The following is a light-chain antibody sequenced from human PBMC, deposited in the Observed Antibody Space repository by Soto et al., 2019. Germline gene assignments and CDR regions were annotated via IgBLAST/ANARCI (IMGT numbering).Light chain of an antibody. CDR3: QQRINSWT. Sequence: EIVLTQSPGTLSLSPGERATLSCRASQSVSTYLAWYQQRPGQAPRLLIYDASNRATGIPARFGGSGSGTDFTLTISSLEPEDFAVYYCQQRINSWTFGQGTKVDIK. V-gene: IGKV3-11*01. CDR2: DAS. J-gene: IGKJ1*01. CDR1: QSVSTY.